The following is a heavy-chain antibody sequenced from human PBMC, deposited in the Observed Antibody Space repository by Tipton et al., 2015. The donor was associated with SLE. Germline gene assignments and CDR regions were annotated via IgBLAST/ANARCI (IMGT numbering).Heavy chain of an antibody. CDR1: GGSITSSDFS. V-gene: IGHV4-31*03. D-gene: IGHD3-10*01. J-gene: IGHJ5*02. CDR2: IYHSGST. CDR3: ARDLSYYGSARYWFDR. Sequence: TLSLTCSVSGGSITSSDFSWAWIRQHPGKGLEWIGYIYHSGSTHYNPPLKSRVSISVDTSKNQFSLKLNSVTAADTAVYYCARDLSYYGSARYWFDRWGQGTLVTVSS.